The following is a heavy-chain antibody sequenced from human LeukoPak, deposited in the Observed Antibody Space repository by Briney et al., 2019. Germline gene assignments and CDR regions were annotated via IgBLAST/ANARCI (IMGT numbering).Heavy chain of an antibody. Sequence: ASVTVSCTASGYSFTGYYMDWVRQAPGQGLEWMGWINPNSGGTKYAQKFQGRVTMTRDTSINTVYMELSRLRSDDTGVYYCARERPRDYYYMDVWGKGTTVTVSS. CDR2: INPNSGGT. CDR3: ARERPRDYYYMDV. CDR1: GYSFTGYY. V-gene: IGHV1-2*02. J-gene: IGHJ6*03.